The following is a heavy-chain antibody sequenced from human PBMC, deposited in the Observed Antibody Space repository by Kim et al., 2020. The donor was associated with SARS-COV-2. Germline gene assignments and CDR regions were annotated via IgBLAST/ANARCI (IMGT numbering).Heavy chain of an antibody. Sequence: GGSLRLSCAASGFTFSSYGMHWVRQAPGKGLEWVAVIWYDGSNKYYADSVKGRFTISRDNSKNTLYLQMNSLRAEDTAVYYCARDQGSKVLRGMDVWGQGTTVTVSS. CDR2: IWYDGSNK. CDR3: ARDQGSKVLRGMDV. V-gene: IGHV3-33*01. J-gene: IGHJ6*02. CDR1: GFTFSSYG. D-gene: IGHD2-15*01.